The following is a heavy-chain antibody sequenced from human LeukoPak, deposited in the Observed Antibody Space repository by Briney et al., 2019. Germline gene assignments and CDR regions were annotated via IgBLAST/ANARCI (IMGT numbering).Heavy chain of an antibody. V-gene: IGHV1-24*01. CDR3: ATKSAGHQVGAIWFDP. CDR2: FDPEDGET. CDR1: GYTLTELS. D-gene: IGHD1-26*01. J-gene: IGHJ5*02. Sequence: ASVKVSCKVSGYTLTELSMHWVRQAPGKGLEWMGGFDPEDGETIYAQKFQGRVTMTEDTSTDTAYMELSSLRSEDTAVHYCATKSAGHQVGAIWFDPWGQGTLVTVSS.